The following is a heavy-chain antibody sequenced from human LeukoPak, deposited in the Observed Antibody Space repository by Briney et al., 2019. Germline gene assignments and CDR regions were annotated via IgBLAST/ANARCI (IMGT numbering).Heavy chain of an antibody. D-gene: IGHD3-3*01. CDR3: ARDQFLADI. CDR2: ISGSSSYI. J-gene: IGHJ3*02. V-gene: IGHV3-21*01. CDR1: GFTFSSYS. Sequence: PGGSLRLSCAASGFTFSSYSMNWVRQAPGTGLEWVSSISGSSSYIYYADSVKGRFTISSDNAKKTLYLQMSSLRAEDTAVYYCARDQFLADIWGQGTMVTVSS.